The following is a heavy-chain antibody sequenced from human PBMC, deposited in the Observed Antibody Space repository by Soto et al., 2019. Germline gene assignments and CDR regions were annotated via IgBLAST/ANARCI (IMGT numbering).Heavy chain of an antibody. CDR2: INHSGST. Sequence: SETLSLTCAVYGGSFSGYHWTWIRQPPGTGLEWIGEINHSGSTNYNPSLKSRVTISVDTSKNQFSLKLTSVTAADTAVYYCARDKITGLFVYWGQGTLVTVSS. V-gene: IGHV4-34*01. CDR1: GGSFSGYH. CDR3: ARDKITGLFVY. D-gene: IGHD2-8*02. J-gene: IGHJ4*02.